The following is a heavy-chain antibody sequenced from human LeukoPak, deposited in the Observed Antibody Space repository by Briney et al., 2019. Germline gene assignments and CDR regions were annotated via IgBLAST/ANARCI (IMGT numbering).Heavy chain of an antibody. CDR3: ARGAVTSHWYFDL. Sequence: SQTLSLTCTVSGGSISSGAYYWSWIRQHPGKGLEWIGYIYYSGRTYYTPSLKSRVTISVDTSKNQFSLKLSSVTAADTAVDYCARGAVTSHWYFDLWGRGTLVTVSS. D-gene: IGHD4-17*01. CDR1: GGSISSGAYY. J-gene: IGHJ2*01. V-gene: IGHV4-31*03. CDR2: IYYSGRT.